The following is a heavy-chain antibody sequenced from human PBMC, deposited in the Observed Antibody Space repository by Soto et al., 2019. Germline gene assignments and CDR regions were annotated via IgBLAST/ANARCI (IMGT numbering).Heavy chain of an antibody. Sequence: PGGSLRLSCAASGFTFSSYAMHWVRQAPGKGLEWVAVISYDGSNKYYADSVKGRFTISRDNSKNTLYLQMNSLRAEDTAVYYCARDLTIFGVATGPYYYYYGMDVWGQGTTVTVSS. J-gene: IGHJ6*02. V-gene: IGHV3-30-3*01. D-gene: IGHD3-3*01. CDR2: ISYDGSNK. CDR3: ARDLTIFGVATGPYYYYYGMDV. CDR1: GFTFSSYA.